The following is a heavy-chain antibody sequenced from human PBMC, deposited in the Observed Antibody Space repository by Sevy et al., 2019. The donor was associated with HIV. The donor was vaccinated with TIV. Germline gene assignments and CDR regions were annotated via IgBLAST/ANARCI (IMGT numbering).Heavy chain of an antibody. D-gene: IGHD1-26*01. Sequence: SETLSLTCTFSGGSITSLYWNWIRQPPGKGLEWMANIYYNGHINYNPSLKSRVTLSLDTSKNQFSLRLSSVTAADTAMYYCAGENAWGRGYSWGQRTLVTVSS. V-gene: IGHV4-59*08. CDR3: AGENAWGRGYS. CDR1: GGSITSLY. J-gene: IGHJ4*02. CDR2: IYYNGHI.